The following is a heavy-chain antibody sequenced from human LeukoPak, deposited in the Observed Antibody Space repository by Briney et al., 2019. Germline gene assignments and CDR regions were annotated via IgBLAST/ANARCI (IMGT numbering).Heavy chain of an antibody. CDR2: IYYSGST. J-gene: IGHJ4*02. D-gene: IGHD6-6*01. Sequence: SETLSLTCTVSGGSISSYYWSWIRRPPGKGLEWIGYIYYSGSTNYNPSLKSRVTISVDTSKNQFSLKLSSVTAADTAVYYCARVLSSSFKVFDYWGQGTLVTVSS. V-gene: IGHV4-59*01. CDR1: GGSISSYY. CDR3: ARVLSSSFKVFDY.